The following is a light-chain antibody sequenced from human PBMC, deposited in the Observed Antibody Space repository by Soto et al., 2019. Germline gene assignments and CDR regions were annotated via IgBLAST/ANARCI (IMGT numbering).Light chain of an antibody. CDR2: DVS. Sequence: QSALTQPASVSGSPGQSITISCTGTSSDVGGYNYVSWYQQHPGKAPKRRIYDVSNRPSGVSNRFSGSKSGNTASLTISGRQAEDEADYYCSSYTSSSTLVFGGGTKLTVL. V-gene: IGLV2-14*01. J-gene: IGLJ2*01. CDR1: SSDVGGYNY. CDR3: SSYTSSSTLV.